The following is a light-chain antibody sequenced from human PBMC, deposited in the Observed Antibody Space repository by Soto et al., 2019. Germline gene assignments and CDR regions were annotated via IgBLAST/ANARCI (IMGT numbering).Light chain of an antibody. CDR1: SSDVGGHNY. CDR3: SSFTTTYFYV. CDR2: EVS. J-gene: IGLJ1*01. Sequence: QSALTQPASVSGSPGQSITISCTGTSSDVGGHNYVSWYQQHPGKVPNLMIYEVSYRPSGVSNRFSGSKSGNTASLTISGLQAEDEADYYCSSFTTTYFYVFGPGTKLTVL. V-gene: IGLV2-14*01.